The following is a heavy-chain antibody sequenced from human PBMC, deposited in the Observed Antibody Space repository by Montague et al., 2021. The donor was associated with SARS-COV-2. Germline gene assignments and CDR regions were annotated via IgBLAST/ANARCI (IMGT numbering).Heavy chain of an antibody. CDR2: VTPSGTT. D-gene: IGHD1-1*01. CDR1: GGSITGFS. CDR3: SRTPTRALSLDS. Sequence: SETLSLTCAVSGGSITGFSWSWVRQPAGKGLEWIGRVTPSGTTNYSPSLRSRVTMSVDTSKNQFSLNLNSVTAADTAIYYCSRTPTRALSLDSWGQGTLVTVSS. V-gene: IGHV4-4*07. J-gene: IGHJ4*02.